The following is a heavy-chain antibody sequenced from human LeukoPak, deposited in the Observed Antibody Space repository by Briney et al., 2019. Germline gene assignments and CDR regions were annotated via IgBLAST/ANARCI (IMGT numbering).Heavy chain of an antibody. V-gene: IGHV1-69*06. Sequence: GAAVKVSCKASGGTFISYANSWVRQAPAQGREGMGGIIPIFGTANYAQKFQGRVTITADKSTSTAYMELIILRSEDTAVYYCARAVVVITTHRDAFDIWGQGTMVTVSS. CDR1: GGTFISYA. D-gene: IGHD3-22*01. J-gene: IGHJ3*02. CDR3: ARAVVVITTHRDAFDI. CDR2: IIPIFGTA.